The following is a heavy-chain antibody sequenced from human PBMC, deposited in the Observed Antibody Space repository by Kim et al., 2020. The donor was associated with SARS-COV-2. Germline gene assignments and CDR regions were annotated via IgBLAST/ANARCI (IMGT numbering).Heavy chain of an antibody. V-gene: IGHV4-30-4*01. Sequence: SETLSLTCTVSGGSISSGDYYWSWIRQPPGKGLEWIGYIYYSGSTYYNPSLKSRVTISVDTSKNQFSLKLSSVTAADTAVYYCARETYYDFWSGYYTGSRYFDSWGQGTLVTVSS. CDR3: ARETYYDFWSGYYTGSRYFDS. CDR2: IYYSGST. D-gene: IGHD3-3*01. CDR1: GGSISSGDYY. J-gene: IGHJ4*02.